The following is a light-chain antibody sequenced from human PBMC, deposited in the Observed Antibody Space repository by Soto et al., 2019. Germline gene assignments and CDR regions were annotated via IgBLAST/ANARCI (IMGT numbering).Light chain of an antibody. J-gene: IGLJ2*01. CDR2: EVR. Sequence: QSALTQPASVSGSPGQSITISCAGSNSDIGSYKYVSWFQQHPGNAPKLIISEVRDRPSGVSTRFSGSKSGDTASLTVSGLQADDEATYYCSSYSGATLFGGGTQLTVL. CDR3: SSYSGATL. V-gene: IGLV2-14*01. CDR1: NSDIGSYKY.